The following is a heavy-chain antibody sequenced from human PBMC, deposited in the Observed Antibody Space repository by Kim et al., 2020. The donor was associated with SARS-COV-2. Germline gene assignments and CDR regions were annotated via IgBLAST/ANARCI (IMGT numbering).Heavy chain of an antibody. CDR3: AREGGAVAGFDY. CDR1: GGSISSYY. D-gene: IGHD6-19*01. CDR2: IYYSGST. Sequence: SETLSLTCTVSGGSISSYYWSWIRQPPGKGLEWIGYIYYSGSTNYNPSLKSRVTISVDTSKNQFSLKLSSVTAADTAVYSCAREGGAVAGFDYWGQGTLVTVSS. J-gene: IGHJ4*02. V-gene: IGHV4-59*12.